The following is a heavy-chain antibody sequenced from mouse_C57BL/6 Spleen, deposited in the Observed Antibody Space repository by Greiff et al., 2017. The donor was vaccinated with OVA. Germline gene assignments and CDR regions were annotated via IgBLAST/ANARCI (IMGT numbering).Heavy chain of an antibody. V-gene: IGHV1-82*01. Sequence: VQLQQSGPELVKPGASVKISCKASGYAFSSSWMNWVKQRPGKGLEWIGRIYPGDGDTNYNGKFKGKATLTADKSSSTAYMQLSSLTSEDSAVYCCARCPIREYYFDYWGQGTTLTVSS. CDR1: GYAFSSSW. CDR3: ARCPIREYYFDY. CDR2: IYPGDGDT. D-gene: IGHD3-1*01. J-gene: IGHJ2*01.